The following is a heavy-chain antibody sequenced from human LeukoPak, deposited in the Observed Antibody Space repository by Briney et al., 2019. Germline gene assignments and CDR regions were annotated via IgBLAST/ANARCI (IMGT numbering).Heavy chain of an antibody. CDR3: AREGSSSYYYYYGMDV. V-gene: IGHV4-59*01. CDR1: GGSISSYY. D-gene: IGHD6-13*01. CDR2: IYYSGST. J-gene: IGHJ6*02. Sequence: SETLSLTCTVSGGSISSYYWSWIRQPPGKGLEWIGYIYYSGSTNYNPSLKSRVTISVDTSKNQFSLKLSSVTAADTAVYYCAREGSSSYYYYYGMDVWGQGTTVTVSS.